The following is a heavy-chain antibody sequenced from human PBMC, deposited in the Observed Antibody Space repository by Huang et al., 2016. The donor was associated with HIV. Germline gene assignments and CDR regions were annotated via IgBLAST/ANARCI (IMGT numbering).Heavy chain of an antibody. CDR1: GGSFSDQI. Sequence: GPAVRKPGSSVKVSCQASGGSFSDQIISWVRQAPGQRFEWMGGIIPLFRAPAYAQEFKGRVTMTADESTATIYMELNSLTSEDTAVYYCAMSLRYQYDSRSYWGRYFDYWGQGTLVTVSS. D-gene: IGHD3-16*01. CDR2: IIPLFRAP. CDR3: AMSLRYQYDSRSYWGRYFDY. J-gene: IGHJ4*02. V-gene: IGHV1-69*01.